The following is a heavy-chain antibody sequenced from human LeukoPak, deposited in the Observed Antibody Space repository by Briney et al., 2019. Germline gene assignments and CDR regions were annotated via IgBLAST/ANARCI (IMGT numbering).Heavy chain of an antibody. V-gene: IGHV3-23*01. CDR3: XKDXLYYDGSAHVYYFDY. CDR1: GFTFSGYA. D-gene: IGHD3-22*01. J-gene: IGHJ4*02. CDR2: ITGSGDYT. Sequence: GGSLRLSCAASGFTFSGYAMTWVRQAPGKGLEWVSSITGSGDYTYYIDSVKGRFTISRDNSKNILYLQMNSLRGEDTALYYXXKDXLYYDGSAHVYYFDYWGQGTLVAVSS.